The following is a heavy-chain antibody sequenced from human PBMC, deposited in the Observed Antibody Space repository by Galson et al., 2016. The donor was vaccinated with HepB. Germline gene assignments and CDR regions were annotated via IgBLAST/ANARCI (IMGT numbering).Heavy chain of an antibody. J-gene: IGHJ6*02. CDR2: IDNRGNT. Sequence: SETLSLTCAVSGVAINTTWWSWARQPPGKGLEWIGEIDNRGNTNYNPSLTSRFIISVDESKNQFSLKVNSVTAADTSVCYCARNQAYNLDVWAQGITVAVSS. V-gene: IGHV4-4*02. CDR3: ARNQAYNLDV. CDR1: GVAINTTW. D-gene: IGHD5-24*01.